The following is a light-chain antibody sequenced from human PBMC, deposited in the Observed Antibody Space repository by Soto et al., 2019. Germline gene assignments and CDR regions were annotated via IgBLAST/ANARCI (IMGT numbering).Light chain of an antibody. V-gene: IGKV1-5*01. CDR2: DAS. J-gene: IGKJ1*01. CDR1: QSISSW. CDR3: QQYNSYLT. Sequence: DIQMTQSPSTLSASVGDRVTITCRASQSISSWLAWYQQKPGKAPKLLIYDASSLESAVPSRFSGSGSGTEFTLTISSLQTDDFATYYCQQYNSYLTCGQGTKVESK.